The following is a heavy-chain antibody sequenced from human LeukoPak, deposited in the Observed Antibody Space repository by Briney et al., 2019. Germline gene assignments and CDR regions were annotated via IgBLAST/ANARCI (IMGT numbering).Heavy chain of an antibody. V-gene: IGHV4-30-4*07. CDR2: IYYSGST. D-gene: IGHD3-22*01. CDR3: ARGLTNYYDSSGYYVRYFDY. Sequence: SETLSLTCAVSGGSISSGGYSWSWVRQPPGKGLEWIGYIYYSGSTYYNPSLKSRVTISVDTSKNQFSLKLSSVTAADTAVYYCARGLTNYYDSSGYYVRYFDYWGQGTLVSVSS. J-gene: IGHJ4*02. CDR1: GGSISSGGYS.